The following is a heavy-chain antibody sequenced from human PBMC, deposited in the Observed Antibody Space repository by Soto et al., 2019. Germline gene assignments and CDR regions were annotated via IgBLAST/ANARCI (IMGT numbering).Heavy chain of an antibody. J-gene: IGHJ4*02. CDR1: GFTFSSYG. Sequence: GGSLRLSCAASGFTFSSYGMHWVRQAPGKGLEWVAVISYDGSNKYYADSVKGRFTISRDNSKNTLYLQMNSLRAEDTAVYYCAAGMVRGAESTNYFDYWGQGTLVTVSS. D-gene: IGHD3-10*01. CDR2: ISYDGSNK. CDR3: AAGMVRGAESTNYFDY. V-gene: IGHV3-30*03.